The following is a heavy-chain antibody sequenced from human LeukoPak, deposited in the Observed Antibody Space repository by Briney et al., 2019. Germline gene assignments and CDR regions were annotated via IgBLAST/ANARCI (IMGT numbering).Heavy chain of an antibody. V-gene: IGHV3-7*01. Sequence: GGSLRLSCAASGVTFSSYWMSWVRQAPGKGLEWVANIKQNGSEKYYVDSVKGRFTISRDNAKNSMYLQMNSLRAEDTAVYYCARGIHYGAHFWYYSYGMDVWGQGTTVTVSS. CDR1: GVTFSSYW. CDR3: ARGIHYGAHFWYYSYGMDV. D-gene: IGHD4-17*01. CDR2: IKQNGSEK. J-gene: IGHJ6*02.